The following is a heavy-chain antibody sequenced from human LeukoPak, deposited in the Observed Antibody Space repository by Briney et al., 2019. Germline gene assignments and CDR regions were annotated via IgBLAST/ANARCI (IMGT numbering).Heavy chain of an antibody. CDR3: AKAPGGSGSYFFDY. CDR2: IRYDGSNK. V-gene: IGHV3-30*02. CDR1: GFTFSSYG. J-gene: IGHJ4*02. D-gene: IGHD3-10*01. Sequence: GGSLRLSCAASGFTFSSYGMHWVRQAPGKGLEWVAFIRYDGSNKYYADSVKGRFTISRDDSKNTLYLQMNSLRAEDTAVYYCAKAPGGSGSYFFDYWGQGTLVTVSS.